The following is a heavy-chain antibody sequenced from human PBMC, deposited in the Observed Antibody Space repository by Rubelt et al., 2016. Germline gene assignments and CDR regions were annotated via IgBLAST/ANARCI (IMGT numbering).Heavy chain of an antibody. J-gene: IGHJ4*02. V-gene: IGHV3-23*01. D-gene: IGHD2-15*01. CDR2: ISGSGGST. Sequence: VQLLESGGGLVQPGGSLRLSCAASGFTFSSYAMSWVRQAPGKGLEWVSAISGSGGSTYYADSVKGRFTNARENAKKSLCLQMNSLRGEDTAGYYCVTHGPYWGQGTLVTVAS. CDR1: GFTFSSYA. CDR3: VTHGPY.